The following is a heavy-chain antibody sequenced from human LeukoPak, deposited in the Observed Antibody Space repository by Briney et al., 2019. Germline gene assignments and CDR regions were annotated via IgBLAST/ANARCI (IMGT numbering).Heavy chain of an antibody. J-gene: IGHJ6*03. D-gene: IGHD2/OR15-2a*01. CDR1: GFTFSDYY. Sequence: GGSLRLSCAASGFTFSDYYMSWIRQAPGKGLEWVSYISSSGSTIYYADSVKGRFTISRDNAKNSLYLQMNSLRAEDTAVYYCARDNVSSRPPMSYYYYYMDVWGKGTTVTVSS. V-gene: IGHV3-11*01. CDR2: ISSSGSTI. CDR3: ARDNVSSRPPMSYYYYYMDV.